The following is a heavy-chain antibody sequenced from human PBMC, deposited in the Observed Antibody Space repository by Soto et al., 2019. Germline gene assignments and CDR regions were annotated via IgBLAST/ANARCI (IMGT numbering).Heavy chain of an antibody. Sequence: QVHLVQSGAEVRKPGASVRVSCKASGYSFTDFYIFWVRQAPGQGPEWMAWVNPNSGGSKTAEKFQGRVSLTTDTPTTTSYMDLKNCASDDTGVYFCARGARTGFDLWGQGTLVIVSS. CDR2: VNPNSGGS. J-gene: IGHJ4*02. CDR1: GYSFTDFY. CDR3: ARGARTGFDL. D-gene: IGHD7-27*01. V-gene: IGHV1-2*02.